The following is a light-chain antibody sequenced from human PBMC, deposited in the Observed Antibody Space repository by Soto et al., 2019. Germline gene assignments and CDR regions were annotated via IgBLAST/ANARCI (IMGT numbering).Light chain of an antibody. CDR1: QSGYNY. CDR3: QQRNNWPWT. V-gene: IGKV3-11*01. CDR2: DAS. J-gene: IGKJ1*01. Sequence: EIVLTLSPATLSLSPGERATLSCRASQSGYNYLAWYQLKPGQAPRLLIYDASNRAAGIPARFGASGSATDFTLTISSRETEDFAFYYCQQRNNWPWTFGQGTKVEIK.